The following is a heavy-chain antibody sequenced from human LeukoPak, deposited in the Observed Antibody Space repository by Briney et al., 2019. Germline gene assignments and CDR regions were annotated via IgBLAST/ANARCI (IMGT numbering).Heavy chain of an antibody. J-gene: IGHJ4*02. V-gene: IGHV1-18*01. CDR1: GYTFTSYG. CDR3: ARETTMIVVVTRTHYFDY. Sequence: ASVKVSCKASGYTFTSYGISWVRQAPGQGLEWMGWISAYNGNTNYAQKLQGRVTMTTDTSTSTAYMELRGLRSDDTAVYYCARETTMIVVVTRTHYFDYWGQGTLVTVSS. D-gene: IGHD3-22*01. CDR2: ISAYNGNT.